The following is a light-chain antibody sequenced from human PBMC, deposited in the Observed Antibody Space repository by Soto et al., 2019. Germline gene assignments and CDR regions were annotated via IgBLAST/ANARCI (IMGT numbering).Light chain of an antibody. CDR2: GAS. CDR3: QQYGSSPQT. J-gene: IGKJ1*01. Sequence: EIVLTQSPGTLSLSPGERATPSCRASQNVRTNYLAWYRQKPGQAPRLLIYGASTRATGIPVRFSGSASGTDFTLTITRLEPEDFAVYYCQQYGSSPQTFGQGTKVDI. CDR1: QNVRTNY. V-gene: IGKV3-20*01.